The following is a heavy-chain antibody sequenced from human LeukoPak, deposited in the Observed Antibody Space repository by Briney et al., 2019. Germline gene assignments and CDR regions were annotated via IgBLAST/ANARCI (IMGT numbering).Heavy chain of an antibody. V-gene: IGHV3-74*01. D-gene: IGHD3-22*01. Sequence: GGTLRLSCAASGFTFSSYWMHWVRQAQGKGLVWVSRINSDGSSTSYADSVKGRFTISRDNAKNTLYLQMNSLRAEDTAVYYCARDSVVVIKGGFDAFDIWGQGTMVTVSS. CDR1: GFTFSSYW. J-gene: IGHJ3*02. CDR3: ARDSVVVIKGGFDAFDI. CDR2: INSDGSST.